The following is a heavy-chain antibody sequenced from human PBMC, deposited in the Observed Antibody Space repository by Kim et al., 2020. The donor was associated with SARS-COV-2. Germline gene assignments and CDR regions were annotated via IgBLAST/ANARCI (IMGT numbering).Heavy chain of an antibody. D-gene: IGHD4-17*01. V-gene: IGHV5-10-1*01. CDR3: ARGSDYDY. CDR2: DSYT. Sequence: DSYTAYSPSFQGHVSISADKSINTAYLQWTSRKASDTAIYYCARGSDYDYWGQGTLVTVSS. J-gene: IGHJ4*02.